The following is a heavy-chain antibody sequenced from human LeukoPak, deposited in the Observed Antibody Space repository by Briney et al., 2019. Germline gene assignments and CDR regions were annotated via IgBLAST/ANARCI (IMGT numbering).Heavy chain of an antibody. CDR1: GYTFTSYD. J-gene: IGHJ5*02. CDR2: MNPNSGNT. V-gene: IGHV1-8*01. CDR3: ARGRIARNWFDP. Sequence: ASVKVSCKASGYTFTSYDINWVRQAPGQGLEWMGWMNPNSGNTDYAQKFQGRVTITRNTSISTAYMELSSLRSEDTAVYYCARGRIARNWFDPWGQGTLVTVSS. D-gene: IGHD2-15*01.